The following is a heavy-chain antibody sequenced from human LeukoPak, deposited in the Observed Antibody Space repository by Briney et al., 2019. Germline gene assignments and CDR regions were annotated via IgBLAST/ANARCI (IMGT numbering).Heavy chain of an antibody. CDR2: IYSSGSP. J-gene: IGHJ4*02. V-gene: IGHV4-59*08. CDR1: GGSISGYY. D-gene: IGHD2-2*01. CDR3: ARQAYCSSTRCNPFDH. Sequence: PSETLSLICTVCGGSISGYYWSWMRQPPGKALEWIGYIYSSGSPNYNPSLERRFPMSLDTSENHFSLRLSSVNAADTAIYYCARQAYCSSTRCNPFDHWGQGALVTVSS.